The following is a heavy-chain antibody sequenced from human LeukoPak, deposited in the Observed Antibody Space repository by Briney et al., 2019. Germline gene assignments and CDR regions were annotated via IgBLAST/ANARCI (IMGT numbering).Heavy chain of an antibody. CDR2: TYYRSKWYN. D-gene: IGHD3-22*01. Sequence: SQTLSLTCALSGDSVSSNSAAWHWIRQSPSRGLEWLGRTYYRSKWYNDYAVSVKSRITINPDTSKNQFSLQLNSVTPEDTAVYYCARDPFPYYYDSSGPYGMDVWGQGTTVTVSS. V-gene: IGHV6-1*01. J-gene: IGHJ6*02. CDR3: ARDPFPYYYDSSGPYGMDV. CDR1: GDSVSSNSAA.